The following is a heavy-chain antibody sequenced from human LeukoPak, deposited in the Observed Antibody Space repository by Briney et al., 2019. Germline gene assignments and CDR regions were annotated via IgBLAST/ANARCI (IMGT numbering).Heavy chain of an antibody. CDR2: VSSSSTI. Sequence: GGSLRLSCVASGFTFSDYYMSWIRQAPGKGLEWVSYVSSSSTIYYADSVKGRFTISRDNAKKSLYVQMNSLRAEDTAIYYCARGPKTSFDYWGQGTLVTVSS. J-gene: IGHJ4*02. CDR3: ARGPKTSFDY. V-gene: IGHV3-11*04. CDR1: GFTFSDYY.